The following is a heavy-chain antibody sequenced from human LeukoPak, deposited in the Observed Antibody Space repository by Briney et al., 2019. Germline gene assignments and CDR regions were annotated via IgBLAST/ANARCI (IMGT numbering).Heavy chain of an antibody. D-gene: IGHD6-13*01. CDR3: ARARSIAAAGTPGY. CDR1: GYTFTSYG. J-gene: IGHJ4*02. Sequence: ASVKVSCKASGYTFTSYGISWVRQAPGQGLEWMGWMNPNSGNTGYAQKFQGRVTMTRNTSISTAYMELSSLRSEDTAVYYCARARSIAAAGTPGYWGQGTLVTVSS. CDR2: MNPNSGNT. V-gene: IGHV1-8*02.